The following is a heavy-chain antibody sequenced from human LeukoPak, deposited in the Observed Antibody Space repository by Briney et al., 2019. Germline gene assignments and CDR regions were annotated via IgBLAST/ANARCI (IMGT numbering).Heavy chain of an antibody. CDR3: ARASYDSSGYYSTYYFDY. Sequence: GGSLRLSCAASGFTFSSYAMHWVRQAPGKGLEWVAVISYDGSNKYYADSVKGRFTISRDNSKNTLYLQMNSLRAEDTAVYYCARASYDSSGYYSTYYFDYWGQGTLVTVSS. CDR2: ISYDGSNK. D-gene: IGHD3-22*01. V-gene: IGHV3-30-3*01. J-gene: IGHJ4*02. CDR1: GFTFSSYA.